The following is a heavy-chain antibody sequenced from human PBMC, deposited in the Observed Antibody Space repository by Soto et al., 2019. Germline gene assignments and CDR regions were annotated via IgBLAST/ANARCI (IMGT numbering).Heavy chain of an antibody. Sequence: ASVKVSCKASGYTFTSYGISWVRQAPGQGLEWMGWISAYNGNTNYSQKLQGRVTMTTDTSTSTAYMELRSLRSDDTAVYYCARAPKASSYDCSGYYDFYYGMDVWGQGTTVTVAS. D-gene: IGHD3-22*01. CDR3: ARAPKASSYDCSGYYDFYYGMDV. J-gene: IGHJ6*02. CDR1: GYTFTSYG. CDR2: ISAYNGNT. V-gene: IGHV1-18*01.